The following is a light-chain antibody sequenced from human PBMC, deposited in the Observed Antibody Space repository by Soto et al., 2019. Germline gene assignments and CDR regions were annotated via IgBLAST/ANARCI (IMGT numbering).Light chain of an antibody. V-gene: IGKV3-20*01. CDR3: QQYGKSPFT. Sequence: EIVLTQSPGTLSLSPGERATLSCRASQSVSSNYLAWYQQKSGQPPRLLIYDASSRATGIPDRFIGSGSGTDFTLTISRLDPGDFAVYYCQQYGKSPFTFGKGTRLDIK. CDR1: QSVSSNY. CDR2: DAS. J-gene: IGKJ5*01.